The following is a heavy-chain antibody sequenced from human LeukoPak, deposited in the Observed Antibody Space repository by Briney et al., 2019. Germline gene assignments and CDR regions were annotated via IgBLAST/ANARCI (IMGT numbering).Heavy chain of an antibody. Sequence: PSETLSLICTVSGGSISSGNYYWAWIRQPPGKGLEWIGSMYYSGSTYYNPSLKSRVTISVDTSKNQFSLKLSSVTATDTAVYYCASPYFDFWGQGTLVTVSS. V-gene: IGHV4-39*01. J-gene: IGHJ4*02. CDR1: GGSISSGNYY. CDR2: MYYSGST. CDR3: ASPYFDF.